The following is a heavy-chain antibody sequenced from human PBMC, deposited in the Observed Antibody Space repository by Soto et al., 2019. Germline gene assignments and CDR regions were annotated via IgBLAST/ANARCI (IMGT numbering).Heavy chain of an antibody. CDR3: ARDKGVLFDCNIDS. J-gene: IGHJ4*02. CDR2: VSYDGSKK. D-gene: IGHD3-9*01. CDR1: GFIFTSYI. V-gene: IGHV3-30*01. Sequence: QVQLVESGGGVVQPRRSLRLYCAASGFIFTSYIVHWVRQAPGKGLEWVASVSYDGSKKHYADSVKGRVSIYRDNSKNTDYQQMNSLRTEDTAVYYCARDKGVLFDCNIDSWGQGTLVTVSS.